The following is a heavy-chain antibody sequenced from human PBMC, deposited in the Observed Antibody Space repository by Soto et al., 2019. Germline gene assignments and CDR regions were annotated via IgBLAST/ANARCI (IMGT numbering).Heavy chain of an antibody. CDR3: ASTRPQWELLP. J-gene: IGHJ5*02. CDR1: GYTFTSYG. V-gene: IGHV1-18*01. D-gene: IGHD1-26*01. Sequence: ASVKVSCKASGYTFTSYGISWVRQAPGQGLEWMGWISAYNGNTNYAQKIQGRVTMTTDTSTSTAYMELRSLRSDDTAVYYCASTRPQWELLPWGQGTLVTVSS. CDR2: ISAYNGNT.